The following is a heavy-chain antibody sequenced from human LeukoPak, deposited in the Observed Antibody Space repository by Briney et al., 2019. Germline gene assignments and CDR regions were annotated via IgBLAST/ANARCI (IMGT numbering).Heavy chain of an antibody. D-gene: IGHD1-26*01. CDR1: GGSISGTNW. CDR3: SRESGAFCPFGY. CDR2: ISLTGQT. J-gene: IGHJ4*02. V-gene: IGHV4-4*02. Sequence: PSGTLSLTCGVSGGSISGTNWWSWARPPPGQGLEWIGEISLTGQTNYNPSLNGRVTMSLDKSSNQLSLNLTSVTAADTATYYCSRESGAFCPFGYWGQGTLVIVSS.